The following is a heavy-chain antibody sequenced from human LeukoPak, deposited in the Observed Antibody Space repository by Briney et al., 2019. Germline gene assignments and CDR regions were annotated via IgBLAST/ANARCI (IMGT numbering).Heavy chain of an antibody. J-gene: IGHJ6*03. Sequence: SETLSLTCTLSGGSISNYYWSWIRQSAGKGLEWIGRIYASGSTKYNPSPTSRVTSSVDTSKNQFSLKLSSVTAADTAVYYCTRGGYDFWTEAAQKYYYYMDVWGKGTTVTVSS. CDR1: GGSISNYY. CDR2: IYASGST. CDR3: TRGGYDFWTEAAQKYYYYMDV. V-gene: IGHV4-4*07. D-gene: IGHD3-3*01.